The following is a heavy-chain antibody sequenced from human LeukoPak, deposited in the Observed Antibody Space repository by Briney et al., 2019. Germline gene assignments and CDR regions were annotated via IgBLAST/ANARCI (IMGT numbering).Heavy chain of an antibody. V-gene: IGHV3-48*04. CDR2: IRRSGNTI. Sequence: GEPHRLSCGACGYPLINPWEKWLPKARERGVEWVTYIRRSGNTIYYPDSVKDRLIMSKDHAKNALYLQMNSLRAEDTAVYYCARGRGGAFDFWTGYCTYHDIWGGGTMVTVSS. CDR3: ARGRGGAFDFWTGYCTYHDI. D-gene: IGHD3/OR15-3a*01. J-gene: IGHJ3*02. CDR1: GYPLINPW.